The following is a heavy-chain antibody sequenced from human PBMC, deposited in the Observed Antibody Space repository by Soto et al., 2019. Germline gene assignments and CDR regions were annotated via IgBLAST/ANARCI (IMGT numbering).Heavy chain of an antibody. CDR3: ARDLGGWPDY. D-gene: IGHD2-15*01. CDR1: GDSFTSYA. Sequence: EASVKVSCKASGDSFTSYAMNWVRQAPGQRLEWMGWINAGNGNTKYSQKFQGRVTITRDTSASTAYMELSRLRSEDTAVYYCARDLGGWPDYWGQGTLVTVSS. J-gene: IGHJ4*02. V-gene: IGHV1-3*01. CDR2: INAGNGNT.